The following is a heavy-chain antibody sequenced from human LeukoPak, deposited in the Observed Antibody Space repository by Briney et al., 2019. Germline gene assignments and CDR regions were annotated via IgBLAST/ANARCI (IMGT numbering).Heavy chain of an antibody. Sequence: SETLSLTCTVSGGSISSGGYYWSWIRQHPGKGLEWIGYIYYSGSTYYNPSLKSRVTISVDTSKSQFSLKLSSVTAADTAVYYCARGEGYYGANFDYWGQGTLVTVSS. J-gene: IGHJ4*02. CDR3: ARGEGYYGANFDY. V-gene: IGHV4-31*03. CDR1: GGSISSGGYY. CDR2: IYYSGST. D-gene: IGHD3-10*01.